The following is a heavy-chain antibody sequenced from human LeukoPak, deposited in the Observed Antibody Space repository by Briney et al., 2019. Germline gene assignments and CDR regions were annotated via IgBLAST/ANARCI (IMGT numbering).Heavy chain of an antibody. V-gene: IGHV4-59*01. J-gene: IGHJ6*04. CDR2: IYYSEST. Sequence: SETLSLTCTVSGCSISSYYWSWIRQPPGKGLEWIGYIYYSESTNYNPSLKSRVTISVDTSKNQFSLKLTSVTAADTAVYYCARVVGYCSGGSCYYYYGMDVWGKGTTVTVSS. D-gene: IGHD2-15*01. CDR3: ARVVGYCSGGSCYYYYGMDV. CDR1: GCSISSYY.